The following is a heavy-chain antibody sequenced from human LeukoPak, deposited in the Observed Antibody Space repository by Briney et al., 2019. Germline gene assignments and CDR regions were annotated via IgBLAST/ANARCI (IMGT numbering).Heavy chain of an antibody. CDR1: GFTFSSHS. Sequence: PGGSLRLSCVGSGFTFSSHSINWVRQAPGKGLEWVSSISPGYDYIHYADSVKGRFTISRDNAKNTLSLQMNSLRAEDTAVYYCARVGGSNAFDIWGQGTMVIVSS. CDR2: ISPGYDYI. V-gene: IGHV3-21*01. D-gene: IGHD1-26*01. J-gene: IGHJ3*02. CDR3: ARVGGSNAFDI.